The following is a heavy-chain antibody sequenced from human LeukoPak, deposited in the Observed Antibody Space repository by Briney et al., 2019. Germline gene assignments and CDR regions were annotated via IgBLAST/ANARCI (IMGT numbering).Heavy chain of an antibody. D-gene: IGHD2-2*01. J-gene: IGHJ4*02. CDR1: GGSFSGYY. Sequence: SETLSLTCAVYGGSFSGYYWSWIRQPPGKGLEWIGEINHSGSPNYNPSLKRRVTISVDTSKNQFSLKLSSVTAADTAVYYCARPRYCSSTSCYGGFDYWGQGTLVTVSS. CDR2: INHSGSP. V-gene: IGHV4-34*01. CDR3: ARPRYCSSTSCYGGFDY.